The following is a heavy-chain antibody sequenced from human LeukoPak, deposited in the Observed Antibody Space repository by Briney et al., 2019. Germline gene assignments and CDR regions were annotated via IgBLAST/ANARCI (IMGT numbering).Heavy chain of an antibody. J-gene: IGHJ4*02. V-gene: IGHV3-20*04. CDR3: AKGNYYSDSSGYHNTHYFDY. CDR1: GFTFDDYG. D-gene: IGHD3-22*01. Sequence: PGGSLRLSCAASGFTFDDYGMSWVRQAPGKGLEWVSGINWNGGSTGYADSVKGRFTISRDNAKNTLYLQMNSLRAEDTAVYYCAKGNYYSDSSGYHNTHYFDYWGQGTLVTVSS. CDR2: INWNGGST.